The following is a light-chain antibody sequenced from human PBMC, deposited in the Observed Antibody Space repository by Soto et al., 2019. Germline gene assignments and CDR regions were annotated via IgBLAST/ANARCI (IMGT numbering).Light chain of an antibody. V-gene: IGKV1-5*03. Sequence: DIQMTQSPSTLSASVGDRVTITCRASQSISSWLAWYQQKPWKAPKLLIYKASSLESGVPSRFSGSGSGTEFTLTISSLQPDDFATYYCQQYNSYSGTFGQGTKVEI. CDR1: QSISSW. CDR3: QQYNSYSGT. CDR2: KAS. J-gene: IGKJ1*01.